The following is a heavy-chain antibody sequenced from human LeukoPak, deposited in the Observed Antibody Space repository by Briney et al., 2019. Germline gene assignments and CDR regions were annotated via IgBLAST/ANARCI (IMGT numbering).Heavy chain of an antibody. Sequence: GGSLRLSCAASGFSFSTYGMHWVRQAPGKGLEWVAVISYDGNNKYYADSVEGRFTISRDNSKNALYLQMNSLRAEDTAVFYCAKEIAVADQFDYWGQGTLVTVSS. CDR2: ISYDGNNK. V-gene: IGHV3-30*18. D-gene: IGHD6-19*01. CDR3: AKEIAVADQFDY. CDR1: GFSFSTYG. J-gene: IGHJ4*02.